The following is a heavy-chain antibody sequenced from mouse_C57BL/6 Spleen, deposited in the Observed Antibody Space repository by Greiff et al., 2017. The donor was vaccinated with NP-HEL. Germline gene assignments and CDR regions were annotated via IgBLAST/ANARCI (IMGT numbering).Heavy chain of an antibody. CDR1: GYTFTSYW. V-gene: IGHV1-55*01. CDR2: IYPGSGST. J-gene: IGHJ1*03. D-gene: IGHD1-1*01. CDR3: ASKYYGNRYYDD. Sequence: VQLQQPGAELVKPGASVKLSCKASGYTFTSYWIPWVKQRPGQGLEWIGVIYPGSGSTNYNATFKSKATLTVDTSSSTAYMQLSSLTSEDSAVYDCASKYYGNRYYDDWGTGTTVTVSS.